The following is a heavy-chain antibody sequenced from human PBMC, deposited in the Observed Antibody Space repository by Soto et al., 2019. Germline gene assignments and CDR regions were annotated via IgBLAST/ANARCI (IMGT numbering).Heavy chain of an antibody. CDR2: LHYSGST. V-gene: IGHV4-59*08. CDR3: ARLTGGWYLDY. CDR1: GASMSNYF. D-gene: IGHD3-10*01. Sequence: PSETLSLTCIVSGASMSNYFWTGIRQPPGKGLEWIGHLHYSGSTNYNPSLESRVTIFIDTSKNQFSLKLNSVTAADTAIYYCARLTGGWYLDYWGQGTLVTVSS. J-gene: IGHJ4*02.